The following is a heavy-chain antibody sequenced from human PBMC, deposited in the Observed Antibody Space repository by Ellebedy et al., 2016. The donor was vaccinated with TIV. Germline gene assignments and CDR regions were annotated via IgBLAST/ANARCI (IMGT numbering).Heavy chain of an antibody. CDR2: ISGSGGST. CDR1: GFTFSSYA. D-gene: IGHD2-2*01. V-gene: IGHV3-23*01. CDR3: ARDRLVVPAAMDNWFDP. Sequence: GESLKISXAASGFTFSSYAMSWVRQASGKGLEWVSAISGSGGSTYYADSVKGRFTISRDNSKNTLYLQMNSLRAEDTAVYYCARDRLVVPAAMDNWFDPWGQGTLVTVSS. J-gene: IGHJ5*02.